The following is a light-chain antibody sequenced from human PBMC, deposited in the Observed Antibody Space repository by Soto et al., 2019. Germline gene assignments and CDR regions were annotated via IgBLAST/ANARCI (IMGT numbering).Light chain of an antibody. Sequence: DIQLTQSPPSLSASEGDRVTITCQASHDIKNYLNWYQQKPGKAPKLLIYAAYNLERGVPSRFSGSGTGTDFTLTIGSLQPEDVATYYCQQFDFLPPYTFGQGTRVEIK. V-gene: IGKV1-33*01. CDR2: AAY. J-gene: IGKJ2*01. CDR1: HDIKNY. CDR3: QQFDFLPPYT.